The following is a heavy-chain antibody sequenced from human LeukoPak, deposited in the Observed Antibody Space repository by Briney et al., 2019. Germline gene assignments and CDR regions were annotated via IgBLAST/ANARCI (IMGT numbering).Heavy chain of an antibody. D-gene: IGHD2-2*03. Sequence: PGGSLRLSCAASGFTFSSYWMHWVRHAPGKGLVWVSRINSDGSSTSYADSVKGRFTISRDNAKNTLYLQMNSLRAEDTAVYYCAREVGYCSSTSCPSYFDYWGQGTLVTVSS. CDR1: GFTFSSYW. CDR2: INSDGSST. V-gene: IGHV3-74*01. CDR3: AREVGYCSSTSCPSYFDY. J-gene: IGHJ4*02.